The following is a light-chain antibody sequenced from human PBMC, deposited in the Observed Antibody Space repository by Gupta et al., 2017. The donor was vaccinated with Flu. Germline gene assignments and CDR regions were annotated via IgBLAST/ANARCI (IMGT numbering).Light chain of an antibody. Sequence: TPGNPASISYRYSQGLLHNNGNNYLDWYLQKPGQSPQLLIYLGSNRASGVPDRFSGSGSGTDFTLKISRVEAEDVGIYYCRQRLQTLCTFGQGTKVEIK. J-gene: IGKJ2*02. CDR3: RQRLQTLCT. CDR1: QGLLHNNGNNY. V-gene: IGKV2-28*01. CDR2: LGS.